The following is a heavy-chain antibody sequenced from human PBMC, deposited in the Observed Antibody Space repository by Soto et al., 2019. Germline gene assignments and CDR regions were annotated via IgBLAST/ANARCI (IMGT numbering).Heavy chain of an antibody. CDR3: ARRTTVVTSMRPPDAFDI. Sequence: SETLSLTCTVSGGSISSGGYDWSWIRQHPXKGLEWIGYIYYSGSTYYNPSLKSRATISVDTSKNQFSLKLSSVTAADTAVYYCARRTTVVTSMRPPDAFDIWGQGTMVTVSS. D-gene: IGHD4-17*01. V-gene: IGHV4-31*03. CDR2: IYYSGST. CDR1: GGSISSGGYD. J-gene: IGHJ3*02.